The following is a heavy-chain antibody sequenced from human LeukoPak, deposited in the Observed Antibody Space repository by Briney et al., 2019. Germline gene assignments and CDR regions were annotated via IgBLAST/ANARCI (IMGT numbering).Heavy chain of an antibody. V-gene: IGHV1-2*02. CDR3: ARGVARDIVVVPAASEGYYYYYMDV. CDR2: INPNSGGT. D-gene: IGHD2-2*01. Sequence: ASVKVSCKASGYTFTGYYMHWVRQAPGQGLEGMGWINPNSGGTNYAQKFQGRVTMTRDTSISTAYMELSRLRSDDTAVYYCARGVARDIVVVPAASEGYYYYYMDVWGKGTTVTVSS. J-gene: IGHJ6*03. CDR1: GYTFTGYY.